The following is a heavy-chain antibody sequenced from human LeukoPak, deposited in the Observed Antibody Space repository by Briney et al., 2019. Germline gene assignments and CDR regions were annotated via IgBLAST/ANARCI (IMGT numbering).Heavy chain of an antibody. Sequence: GASVKVSCKPSGYTFTAYFMHWVRQAPGQGFEWMGWINTKNGDTIYAQRFQGRATMTRDTSIGTVYMELSGLTSDDTAVYYCARGPEWGTDYWGQGTLVTVSP. CDR3: ARGPEWGTDY. V-gene: IGHV1-2*02. D-gene: IGHD3-16*01. J-gene: IGHJ4*02. CDR2: INTKNGDT. CDR1: GYTFTAYF.